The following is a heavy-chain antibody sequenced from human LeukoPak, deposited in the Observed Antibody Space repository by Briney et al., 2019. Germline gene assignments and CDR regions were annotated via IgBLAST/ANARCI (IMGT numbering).Heavy chain of an antibody. V-gene: IGHV3-48*04. CDR3: ARDLATSPGPFYYYYCGMDV. CDR2: ISSSGSTI. CDR1: GFTFSSYS. D-gene: IGHD5-12*01. J-gene: IGHJ6*02. Sequence: AGGSLRLSCAASGFTFSSYSMNWVRQAPGKGLEWVSYISSSGSTIYYADSVKGRFTISRDNAKNSLYLQMNSLRAEDTAVYYCARDLATSPGPFYYYYCGMDVWGQGTTVTVSS.